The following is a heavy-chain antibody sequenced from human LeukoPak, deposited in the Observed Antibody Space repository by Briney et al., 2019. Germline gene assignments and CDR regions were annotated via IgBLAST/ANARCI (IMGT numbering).Heavy chain of an antibody. D-gene: IGHD6-13*01. V-gene: IGHV4-59*01. CDR2: IYYSGST. CDR3: ASPRLPAQQLPLDY. Sequence: SETLSLTCTAPGVSISSYSWSWIRQPPGKGLDWIGYIYYSGSTNYNPSLKSRVTISVDTSKNQFSLKLSSVTAADTAVYYCASPRLPAQQLPLDYWGQGTLVTVSS. CDR1: GVSISSYS. J-gene: IGHJ4*02.